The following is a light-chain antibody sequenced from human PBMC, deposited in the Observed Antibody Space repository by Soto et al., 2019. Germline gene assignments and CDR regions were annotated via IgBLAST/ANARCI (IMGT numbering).Light chain of an antibody. Sequence: DIQLTQSPSTLSASVGDRVTITCRASQTISNWLAWYQQRPGKAPQLLISDASRLESGVPSRFSGSGSGTEFTLPISSLQPDDSATYYCQQYKCYSPRTFGQGTKVEIK. J-gene: IGKJ1*01. CDR2: DAS. CDR1: QTISNW. V-gene: IGKV1-5*01. CDR3: QQYKCYSPRT.